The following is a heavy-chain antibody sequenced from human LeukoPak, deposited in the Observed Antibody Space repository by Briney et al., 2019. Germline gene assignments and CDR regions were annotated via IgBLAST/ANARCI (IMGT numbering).Heavy chain of an antibody. CDR3: ARGRGFYFDY. J-gene: IGHJ4*02. CDR1: GFTFSSYD. V-gene: IGHV3-13*01. D-gene: IGHD3-10*01. CDR2: IGTAGDT. Sequence: GGSLRLSCAASGFTFSSYDMHWVRQATGKGLEWVSVIGTAGDTSYSGSVKGRFTISRENAKNSLYLQMNSLRAGDTAVYYCARGRGFYFDYWGQGTLVTVSS.